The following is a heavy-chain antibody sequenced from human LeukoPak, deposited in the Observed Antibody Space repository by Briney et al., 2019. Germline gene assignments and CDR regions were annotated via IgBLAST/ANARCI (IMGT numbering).Heavy chain of an antibody. CDR2: INPSGGST. Sequence: ASVKVSCKVSGYTLTELSMHWVRQAPGQGLEWMGIINPSGGSTSYAQKFQGRVTMTRDMSTSTVYMELSSLRSEDTAVYYCARDLTAMDQRWGQGTLVTVSS. CDR1: GYTLTELS. V-gene: IGHV1-46*01. CDR3: ARDLTAMDQR. D-gene: IGHD5-18*01. J-gene: IGHJ4*02.